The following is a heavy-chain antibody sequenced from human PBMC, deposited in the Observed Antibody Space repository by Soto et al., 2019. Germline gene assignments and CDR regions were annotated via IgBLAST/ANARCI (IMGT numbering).Heavy chain of an antibody. J-gene: IGHJ4*02. D-gene: IGHD3-3*01. CDR2: MKQDGSEK. CDR1: GFTFSSSW. CDR3: AGDNSGYSET. Sequence: EVQLVESGGGLVQPGGSLRLSCAASGFTFSSSWMSWVRQAPGKGLEWVANMKQDGSEKYYVDSEKGRFTISRDNAKNSLYLQRTGRRAEDTAVYYGAGDNSGYSETWGQGTLVTVS. V-gene: IGHV3-7*05.